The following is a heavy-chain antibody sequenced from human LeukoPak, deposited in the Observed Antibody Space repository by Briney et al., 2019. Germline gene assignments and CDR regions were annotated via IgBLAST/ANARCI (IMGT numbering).Heavy chain of an antibody. D-gene: IGHD3-10*01. Sequence: GGSLRLSCAASGFPFSSYAMTWVRQAPGKGLEWVSSISGDGATTYYADSMKGRFTISRDNAKNTVYLERSILAAEDTAVDYCARSLRPFNSDTWFLSFDSWGPGTLVTVSS. J-gene: IGHJ4*02. CDR3: ARSLRPFNSDTWFLSFDS. CDR1: GFPFSSYA. V-gene: IGHV3-23*01. CDR2: ISGDGATT.